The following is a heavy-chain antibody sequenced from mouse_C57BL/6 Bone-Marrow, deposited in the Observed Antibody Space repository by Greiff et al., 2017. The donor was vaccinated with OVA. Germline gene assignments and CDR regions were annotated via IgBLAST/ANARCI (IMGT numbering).Heavy chain of an antibody. J-gene: IGHJ1*03. CDR1: GFSFNTYA. V-gene: IGHV10-1*01. Sequence: EVQVVESGGGLVQPKGSLKLSCAASGFSFNTYAMNWVRQAPGKGLEWVARIRSKSNNYATYYADSVKDRFTISRDDSESMLYLQMNNLKTEATAMYYCVRHYGSSYGYFDVWGTGTTVTVSS. D-gene: IGHD1-1*01. CDR2: IRSKSNNYAT. CDR3: VRHYGSSYGYFDV.